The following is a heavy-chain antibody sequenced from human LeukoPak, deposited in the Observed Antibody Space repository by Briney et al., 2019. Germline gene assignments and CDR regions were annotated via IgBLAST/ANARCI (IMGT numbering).Heavy chain of an antibody. J-gene: IGHJ2*01. CDR2: IKFDGTLA. CDR1: GFTFSTYW. V-gene: IGHV3-74*01. D-gene: IGHD3-16*01. Sequence: PGGSLRLSCTASGFTFSTYWIHWVRQAPGKGLVWVSQIKFDGTLASYADSVKGRFTISRDNANNTLYLQMNSLGNEDTAVYYCVTGHYDSRMYFDLWGRGTLVTVSS. CDR3: VTGHYDSRMYFDL.